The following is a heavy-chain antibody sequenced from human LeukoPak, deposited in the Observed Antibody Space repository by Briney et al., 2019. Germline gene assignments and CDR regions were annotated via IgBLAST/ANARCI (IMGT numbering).Heavy chain of an antibody. CDR3: ARCEYYDFWSGYYTESYYFDY. V-gene: IGHV4-34*01. J-gene: IGHJ4*02. D-gene: IGHD3-3*01. CDR2: INHSGST. Sequence: PSETLSLTCAVYGRSFSGYYWSWIRQPPGKGLEWIGEINHSGSTNYNPSLKSRVTISVDTSKNQFSLKLSSVTAADTAVYYCARCEYYDFWSGYYTESYYFDYWGQGTLVTVSS. CDR1: GRSFSGYY.